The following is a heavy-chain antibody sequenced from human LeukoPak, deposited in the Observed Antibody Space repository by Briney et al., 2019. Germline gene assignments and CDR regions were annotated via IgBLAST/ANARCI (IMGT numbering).Heavy chain of an antibody. Sequence: GGSLRLSCAASGFTFSSYWMSWVRQAPGKGLEWVANIKQDGSEKYYVDSVKGRFTISRDNAKNSLYLQMNSLRAEDTAVYYCARVQIVVVPAAYRGHDAFDIWGQGTMVTVSS. J-gene: IGHJ3*02. CDR2: IKQDGSEK. D-gene: IGHD2-2*01. CDR1: GFTFSSYW. CDR3: ARVQIVVVPAAYRGHDAFDI. V-gene: IGHV3-7*01.